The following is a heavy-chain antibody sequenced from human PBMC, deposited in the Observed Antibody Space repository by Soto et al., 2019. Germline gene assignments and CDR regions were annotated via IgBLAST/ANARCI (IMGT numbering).Heavy chain of an antibody. CDR2: ISVAGDT. Sequence: EVQLLESGGGLVQPGGSLRLSCAASGCTFSSYAMNWVRQAPGTGPEWVSHISVAGDTYYTDSVKGRFTISRDNSKNTLFLQMNSLRAEDTAVYYCAKSLNTATSFDYWGQGTPVTVSS. CDR3: AKSLNTATSFDY. CDR1: GCTFSSYA. J-gene: IGHJ4*02. V-gene: IGHV3-23*01.